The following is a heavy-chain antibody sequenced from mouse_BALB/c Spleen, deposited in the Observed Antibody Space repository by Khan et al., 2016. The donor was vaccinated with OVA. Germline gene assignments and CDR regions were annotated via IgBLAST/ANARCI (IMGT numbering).Heavy chain of an antibody. D-gene: IGHD1-2*01. CDR1: GFSLTGYG. CDR2: IWGDGST. CDR3: ARELRLGGFAY. V-gene: IGHV2-6-7*01. J-gene: IGHJ3*01. Sequence: QVQLKQSGPGLAAPSQNLSITCTVSGFSLTGYGVNWVRQPPGKGLEWLGMIWGDGSTDYNSALNSRLSISKDNSKSQVFLKMNSLQTDDTARYYCARELRLGGFAYWGQGTLVTVSA.